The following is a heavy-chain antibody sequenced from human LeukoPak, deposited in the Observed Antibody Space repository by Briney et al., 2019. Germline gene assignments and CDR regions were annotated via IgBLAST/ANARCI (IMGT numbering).Heavy chain of an antibody. CDR2: IIPILGIA. V-gene: IGHV1-69*04. CDR1: GGTFSSYT. CDR3: ARDSTNYPFDI. Sequence: SVKVSCKASGGTFSSYTISWVRQAPGQGLEWMGRIIPILGIANYAQKFQGRVTITADKSTSTAYMELSSLRSEDTAVYYCARDSTNYPFDICGQGTMVTVSS. D-gene: IGHD5-24*01. J-gene: IGHJ3*02.